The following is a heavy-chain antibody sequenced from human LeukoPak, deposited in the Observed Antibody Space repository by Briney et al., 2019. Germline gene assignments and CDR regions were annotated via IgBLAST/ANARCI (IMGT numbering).Heavy chain of an antibody. V-gene: IGHV4-31*03. CDR2: IYYSGST. Sequence: SETLSLTCTVSGGSISSGGYYWSWIRQHPGKGLEWIGYIYYSGSTYYNPSLKSRVTISVDTSKNQFSLKLSSVTAADTAVYYCARGATREGDFQHWGQGTLVTVSS. CDR1: GGSISSGGYY. D-gene: IGHD1-26*01. CDR3: ARGATREGDFQH. J-gene: IGHJ1*01.